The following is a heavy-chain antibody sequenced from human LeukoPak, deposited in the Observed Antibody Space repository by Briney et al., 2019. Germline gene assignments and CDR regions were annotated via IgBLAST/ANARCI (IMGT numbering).Heavy chain of an antibody. Sequence: ASVKVSCKASGYTFTDYYMHWVQQAPGKGLEWMGRVNPEDGETMYVEKFQGRVTITADTSIDTVYMELSSLRSEDTAVYYCARSENYYDSSGYPYYFDYWGQGTLVTVSS. J-gene: IGHJ4*02. CDR3: ARSENYYDSSGYPYYFDY. V-gene: IGHV1-69-2*01. CDR2: VNPEDGET. CDR1: GYTFTDYY. D-gene: IGHD3-22*01.